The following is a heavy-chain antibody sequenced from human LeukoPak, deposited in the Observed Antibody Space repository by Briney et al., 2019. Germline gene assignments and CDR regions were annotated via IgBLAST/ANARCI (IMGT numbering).Heavy chain of an antibody. Sequence: GRSLRLSCAASGFTFTSYAMHWVRQAPGKGLEWVAVISYDGSNKYYADSVKGRFTISRDNSKNTLYLQMNSLRAEDTAVYYCARDAYYYGSGSYYAYYFDYWGQGTLVTVSS. CDR2: ISYDGSNK. CDR3: ARDAYYYGSGSYYAYYFDY. V-gene: IGHV3-30*04. J-gene: IGHJ4*02. CDR1: GFTFTSYA. D-gene: IGHD3-10*01.